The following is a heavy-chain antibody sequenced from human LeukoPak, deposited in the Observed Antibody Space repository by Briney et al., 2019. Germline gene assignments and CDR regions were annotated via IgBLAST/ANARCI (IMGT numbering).Heavy chain of an antibody. CDR1: GGSISSSSYW. CDR2: IYYSGST. Sequence: SETLSLTCTVSGGSISSSSYWWGWIRQPPGKGLEWIANIYYSGSTHYNPSLKSRVTISIEKSKDQFSLKLSSVTAADTAVYYCARNYYESSGYYPWNFDYWGQGTLVTVSS. CDR3: ARNYYESSGYYPWNFDY. V-gene: IGHV4-39*01. J-gene: IGHJ4*02. D-gene: IGHD3-22*01.